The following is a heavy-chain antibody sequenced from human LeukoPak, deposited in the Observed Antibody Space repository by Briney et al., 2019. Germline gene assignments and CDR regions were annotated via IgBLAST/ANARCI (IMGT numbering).Heavy chain of an antibody. D-gene: IGHD2-15*01. J-gene: IGHJ4*02. CDR3: ARRGCNGGSCYAY. V-gene: IGHV5-51*01. Sequence: GESLKISCKGSGYSFSNDWIGWVRQMPGKGLEWMGIIYPGDSDTRYSPSFQGQVTISADKSISTAYLQWSSLGASDTAVYYCARRGCNGGSCYAYWGQGTLVTVSP. CDR1: GYSFSNDW. CDR2: IYPGDSDT.